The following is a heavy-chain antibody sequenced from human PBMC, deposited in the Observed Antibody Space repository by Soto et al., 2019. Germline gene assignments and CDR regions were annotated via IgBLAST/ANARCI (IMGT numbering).Heavy chain of an antibody. CDR1: GLTFSSHA. Sequence: GGSLRLSCAASGLTFSSHAMSWVRQAPGKGLEWVSAISDSGGSTYYADSVKGRFTISRDNSKDTLFLQMNSLRAEDTAVYFCANGPTIFGVVISYSFYYGLDVWGQGTTVTVSS. CDR3: ANGPTIFGVVISYSFYYGLDV. J-gene: IGHJ6*02. CDR2: ISDSGGST. D-gene: IGHD3-3*01. V-gene: IGHV3-23*01.